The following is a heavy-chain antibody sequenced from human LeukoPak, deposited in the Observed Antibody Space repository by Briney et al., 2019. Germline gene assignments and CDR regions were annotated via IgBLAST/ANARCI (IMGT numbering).Heavy chain of an antibody. CDR3: ARGRGWGILDS. Sequence: EASVKVSCKTSGYPFTSFDIHWVRQAAGHGLEWMSWMNPNSENRGYAQKFQGRVTMTTDTSIDTAYMELSSLTFDDTAIYYCARGRGWGILDSWGQGNLVTVSS. CDR1: GYPFTSFD. CDR2: MNPNSENR. D-gene: IGHD6-19*01. J-gene: IGHJ4*02. V-gene: IGHV1-8*01.